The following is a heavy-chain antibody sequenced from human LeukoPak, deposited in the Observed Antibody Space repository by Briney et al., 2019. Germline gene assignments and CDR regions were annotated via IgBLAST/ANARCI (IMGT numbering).Heavy chain of an antibody. CDR2: IYYSGST. Sequence: PSETLSLTCTVSGGSISSGGYYWSWIRQHPGKGLEWIGYIYYSGSTYYSPSLKSRVTISVDTSKNQFSLKLSSVTAADTAVYYCARDSSGYYSDYWGQGTLVTVSS. J-gene: IGHJ4*02. V-gene: IGHV4-31*03. CDR3: ARDSSGYYSDY. D-gene: IGHD3-22*01. CDR1: GGSISSGGYY.